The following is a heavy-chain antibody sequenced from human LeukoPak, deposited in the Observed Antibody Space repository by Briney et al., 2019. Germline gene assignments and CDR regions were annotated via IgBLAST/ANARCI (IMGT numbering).Heavy chain of an antibody. Sequence: GGSLRLSCAASGFTFSSYGMHWVRQAPGKGLEWVAAIWYDGSNKYYADSVKGRFTISRDNSKNTLYLQMNSLRAEDTAVYYCAKDLTDWGQGTLVTVSS. V-gene: IGHV3-33*06. CDR3: AKDLTD. CDR2: IWYDGSNK. CDR1: GFTFSSYG. J-gene: IGHJ4*02.